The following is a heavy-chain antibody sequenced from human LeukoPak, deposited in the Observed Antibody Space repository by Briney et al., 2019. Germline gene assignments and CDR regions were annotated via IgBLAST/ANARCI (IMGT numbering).Heavy chain of an antibody. CDR2: IYYSGSA. Sequence: SETLSLTCAVSGGSISSGGYSWTWIRQPPGKGLEWIGYIYYSGSAYYNPSLKSRVTMSVDTSRNQLSLMLSSVTAADTAVYYCTRHSSGYDWFYDYWGQGTLVTVSS. CDR1: GGSISSGGYS. J-gene: IGHJ4*02. D-gene: IGHD5-12*01. V-gene: IGHV4-30-4*07. CDR3: TRHSSGYDWFYDY.